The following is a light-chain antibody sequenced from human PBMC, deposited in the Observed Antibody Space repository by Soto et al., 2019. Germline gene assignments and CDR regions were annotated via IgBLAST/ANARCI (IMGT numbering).Light chain of an antibody. J-gene: IGKJ4*01. CDR2: KAS. CDR1: QTISSW. Sequence: DIQMTQSPSTLSASVGDRVTITCRASQTISSWLAWYQQRPGKAPKLLIYKASALESGVPSRFSGSGSGTEFTLTISSLQPEDLGRYYCQQYKSYHLTFGGGTKVEIK. CDR3: QQYKSYHLT. V-gene: IGKV1-5*03.